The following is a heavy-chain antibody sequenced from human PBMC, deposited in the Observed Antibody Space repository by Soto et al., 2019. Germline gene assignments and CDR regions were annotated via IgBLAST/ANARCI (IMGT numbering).Heavy chain of an antibody. CDR1: GFSLSTSGVG. D-gene: IGHD5-12*01. CDR2: IYWNDDK. V-gene: IGHV2-5*01. Sequence: SGPTLVNPTQTLTLTCTFSGFSLSTSGVGVGWIRQPPGKALEWLALIYWNDDKRYSPSLKSRLTITKDTSKNQVVLTMTNMDPVDTATYYCAHRLGIVATSPEVYYYYYGMDGWGKGTTVTVAS. CDR3: AHRLGIVATSPEVYYYYYGMDG. J-gene: IGHJ6*04.